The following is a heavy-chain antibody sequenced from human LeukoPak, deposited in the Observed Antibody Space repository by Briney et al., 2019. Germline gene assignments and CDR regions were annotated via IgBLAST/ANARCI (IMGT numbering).Heavy chain of an antibody. CDR3: ARGRGLPGPLDY. D-gene: IGHD3-10*01. J-gene: IGHJ4*02. Sequence: GGSLRLSCAASGFTFSSYAMSWVRQAPGKGLEWVSSINSSGGRTYYADSVKGRFTISRDNSKNTLYLQMNSLRAEDTAVYYCARGRGLPGPLDYWGQGTLVTVSS. CDR1: GFTFSSYA. V-gene: IGHV3-23*01. CDR2: INSSGGRT.